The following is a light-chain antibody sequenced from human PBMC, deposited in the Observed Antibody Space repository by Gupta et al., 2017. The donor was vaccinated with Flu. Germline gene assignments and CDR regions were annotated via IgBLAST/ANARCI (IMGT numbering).Light chain of an antibody. CDR2: GRS. J-gene: IGKJ2*01. CDR3: RQDANSPYT. CDR1: ETVQRNY. V-gene: IGKV3-20*01. Sequence: IFLAQSPYTLSSSPGDGVTLSCRAGETVQRNYLAWYQQKPVQAPRLLMYGRSNRAPGMPDRFSGDRCGTGFTLTMKGVEPEESAFFYCRQDANSPYTFGEGTKLEVK.